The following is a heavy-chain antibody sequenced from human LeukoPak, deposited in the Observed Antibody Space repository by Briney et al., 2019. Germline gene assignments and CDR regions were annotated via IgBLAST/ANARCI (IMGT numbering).Heavy chain of an antibody. CDR3: TTDIVVPAPWFDP. D-gene: IGHD2-2*01. V-gene: IGHV3-15*01. Sequence: GGSLRLSCAASGFTFSNAWMSWVRQAPGKGLEWVGRIKSKTDGGTTDYAAPVKGSFTISRDDSKNTLYLQMNSLKTEDTAVYYCTTDIVVPAPWFDPWGQGTLVTVSS. CDR2: IKSKTDGGTT. J-gene: IGHJ5*02. CDR1: GFTFSNAW.